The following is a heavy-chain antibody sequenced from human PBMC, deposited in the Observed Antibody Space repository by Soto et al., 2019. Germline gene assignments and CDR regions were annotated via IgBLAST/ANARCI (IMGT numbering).Heavy chain of an antibody. J-gene: IGHJ5*02. CDR3: AGLMTTVVSNWFDP. V-gene: IGHV3-21*01. CDR1: GFTFSSYS. Sequence: RLSCAASGFTFSSYSMNWVRQAPGKGLEWVSSISSSSNYIYYADSVKGRFTISRDNAKNSLYLQMNSLRAEDTAVYYCAGLMTTVVSNWFDPWGQGXLVTVYS. D-gene: IGHD4-17*01. CDR2: ISSSSNYI.